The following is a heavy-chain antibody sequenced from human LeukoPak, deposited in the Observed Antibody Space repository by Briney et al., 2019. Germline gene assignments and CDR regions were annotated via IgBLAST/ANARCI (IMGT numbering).Heavy chain of an antibody. V-gene: IGHV3-30*04. CDR2: ISYGGSNK. CDR1: GFTFSSYA. Sequence: GRSLRLSCAASGFTFSSYAMHWVRQAPGKGLEWVAVISYGGSNKYYADSVKGRFTISRDNSKNTLYLQMNSLRAEDTAVYYCARDRGYCSSTSRYALYYFDYWGQGTLVTVSS. CDR3: ARDRGYCSSTSRYALYYFDY. J-gene: IGHJ4*02. D-gene: IGHD2-2*03.